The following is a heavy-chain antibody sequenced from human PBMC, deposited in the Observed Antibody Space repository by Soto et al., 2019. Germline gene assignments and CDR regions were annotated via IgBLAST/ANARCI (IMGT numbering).Heavy chain of an antibody. CDR1: GGSFSGYY. Sequence: SETLSLTCAVYGGSFSGYYWSWIRQPPGKGLEWIGEINHSGSTNYNPSLKSRVTISVDTSKNQFSLKLGSVTAADTAVYYCARVWSYFNFDYWGQGTLVTVSS. V-gene: IGHV4-34*01. D-gene: IGHD1-26*01. J-gene: IGHJ4*02. CDR3: ARVWSYFNFDY. CDR2: INHSGST.